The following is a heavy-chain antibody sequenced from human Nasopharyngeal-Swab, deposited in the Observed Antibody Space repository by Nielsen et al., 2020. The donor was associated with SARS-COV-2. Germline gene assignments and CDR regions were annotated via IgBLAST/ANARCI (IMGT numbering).Heavy chain of an antibody. D-gene: IGHD6-19*01. Sequence: GESLKISCAASGFIFSASAIHWVRQASGKGLEWVGRIGDKDHNYATTYGASVQGRFTISRDDSKNTAFLQMDSLRADDTAVYYCTRDASGWSQYWGQGTLVTVSS. CDR3: TRDASGWSQY. CDR1: GFIFSASA. CDR2: IGDKDHNYAT. J-gene: IGHJ4*02. V-gene: IGHV3-73*01.